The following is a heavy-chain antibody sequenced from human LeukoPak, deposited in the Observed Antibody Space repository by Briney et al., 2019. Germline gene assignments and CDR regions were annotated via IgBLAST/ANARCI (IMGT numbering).Heavy chain of an antibody. CDR3: ASVYYNINYYHPIDF. Sequence: SETLSLTCTVSRGXVSSGSYYWSWLRQPPGKRLEWIGHIHNTENTNYNPSLKSRVAISVDTSKNQFSLKLSSVTAADTAVYFCASVYYNINYYHPIDFWGQGALVTVSS. D-gene: IGHD3-10*01. CDR1: RGXVSSGSYY. J-gene: IGHJ4*02. V-gene: IGHV4-61*01. CDR2: IHNTENT.